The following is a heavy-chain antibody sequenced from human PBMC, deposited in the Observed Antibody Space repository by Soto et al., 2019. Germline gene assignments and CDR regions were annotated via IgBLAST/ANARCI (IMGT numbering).Heavy chain of an antibody. CDR3: AKRRRDSYGYAVYYYYGMDV. Sequence: GASVTVSCKASGGTFSSYAISWVRQAPGQGLEWMGGIIPIFGIANYAQKFQGRVTISADKSTSTAYMELSSLRSEDTAVYYCAKRRRDSYGYAVYYYYGMDVWGQGTTVTVSS. V-gene: IGHV1-69*10. D-gene: IGHD5-18*01. J-gene: IGHJ6*02. CDR2: IIPIFGIA. CDR1: GGTFSSYA.